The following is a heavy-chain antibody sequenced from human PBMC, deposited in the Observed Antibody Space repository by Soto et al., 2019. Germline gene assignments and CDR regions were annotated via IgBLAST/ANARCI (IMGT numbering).Heavy chain of an antibody. J-gene: IGHJ6*03. CDR2: MNPNSGNT. V-gene: IGHV1-8*01. CDR3: ARVLQYPVDYYYMDV. D-gene: IGHD4-4*01. Sequence: ASVKVSCKASGYTFTSYDINWVRQATGQGLEWMGWMNPNSGNTGYAQKFQGRVTMTRNTSISTAYMELSSLRSEDTAVYYCARVLQYPVDYYYMDVWGKGTTVTVSS. CDR1: GYTFTSYD.